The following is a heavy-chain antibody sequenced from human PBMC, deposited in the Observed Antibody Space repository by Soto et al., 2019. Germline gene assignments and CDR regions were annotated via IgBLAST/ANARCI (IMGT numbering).Heavy chain of an antibody. V-gene: IGHV1-3*05. D-gene: IGHD3-22*01. CDR2: INAGNGNT. CDR1: GYTFTSYA. J-gene: IGHJ4*02. Sequence: QVQLVQSGAEEKKRGASVKVSCKASGYTFTSYAMHWVRQAPGQRLEWMGWINAGNGNTKYSQKFQGRVTITRDTSASTAYMELSSLRSEDTAVYYCARGSGYYFWYDYWGQGTLVTVSS. CDR3: ARGSGYYFWYDY.